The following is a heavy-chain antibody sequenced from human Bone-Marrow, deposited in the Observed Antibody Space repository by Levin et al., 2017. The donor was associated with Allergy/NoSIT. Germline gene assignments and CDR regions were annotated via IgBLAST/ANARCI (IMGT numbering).Heavy chain of an antibody. Sequence: GSLRLSCAVSGYSISSGYYWGWIRQPPGKGLEWIGSIYHSGSTYYNPSLKSRVTISVDTSKNQFSLKLSSVTAADTAVYYCARVVGAPTFDYWGQGTLVTVSS. CDR1: GYSISSGYY. J-gene: IGHJ4*02. CDR3: ARVVGAPTFDY. CDR2: IYHSGST. V-gene: IGHV4-38-2*01. D-gene: IGHD1-26*01.